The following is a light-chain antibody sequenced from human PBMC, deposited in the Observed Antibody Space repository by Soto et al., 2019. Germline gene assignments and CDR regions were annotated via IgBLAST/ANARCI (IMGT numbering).Light chain of an antibody. CDR1: SSDVGGYNY. Sequence: QSVLTQPASVSGSPGQSITISCTGTSSDVGGYNYVSWYQQHPGKAPKLMIYEVSNRPSGVSNRFSGSKSGTTASLTISGLQAEDEADYYFISYTSSSTYVFGTGTKVTVL. V-gene: IGLV2-14*01. CDR3: ISYTSSSTYV. CDR2: EVS. J-gene: IGLJ1*01.